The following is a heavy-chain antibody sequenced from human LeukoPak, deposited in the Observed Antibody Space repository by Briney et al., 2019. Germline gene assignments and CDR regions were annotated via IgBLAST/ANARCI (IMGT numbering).Heavy chain of an antibody. CDR1: GYTFTSYG. Sequence: ASVKVSCKASGYTFTSYGISWVRQAPGQGPEWMGWISAYNGNTNYAQNLQGRLAMTTDTSTSTAYMELRSLRSDDTAVYYCARANYNILTGYVAYASDIWGQGTMVAVSS. V-gene: IGHV1-18*01. J-gene: IGHJ3*02. CDR2: ISAYNGNT. D-gene: IGHD3-9*01. CDR3: ARANYNILTGYVAYASDI.